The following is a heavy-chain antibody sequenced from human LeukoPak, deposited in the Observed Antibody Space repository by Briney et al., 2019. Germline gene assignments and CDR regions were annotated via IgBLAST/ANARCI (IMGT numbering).Heavy chain of an antibody. D-gene: IGHD1-14*01. CDR3: ARDPEAGRIGALDI. CDR1: GGTFSSYA. Sequence: ASVKVSCKASGGTFSSYAISWVRQAPGQGLEWMGGIIPIFGTANYAQKFQGRVTITADESTSTAYMELSSLRSEDTAVYYCARDPEAGRIGALDIWGQGTMVTVSS. J-gene: IGHJ3*02. CDR2: IIPIFGTA. V-gene: IGHV1-69*13.